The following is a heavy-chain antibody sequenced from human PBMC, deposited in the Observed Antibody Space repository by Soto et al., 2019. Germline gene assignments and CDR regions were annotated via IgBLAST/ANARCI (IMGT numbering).Heavy chain of an antibody. CDR1: GFTFNTYD. CDR2: IATTGETT. V-gene: IGHV3-23*01. CDR3: VIHWGG. J-gene: IGHJ4*01. D-gene: IGHD2-21*01. Sequence: EVQLLESGGGLVQPGGSLRLSCAASGFTFNTYDMSWVRQAPGTGLEWVSSIATTGETTFYADSVRGRFTISRDNTKNTLFLQINTLRADDTVIYSCVIHWGGWGHGTLVTVSS.